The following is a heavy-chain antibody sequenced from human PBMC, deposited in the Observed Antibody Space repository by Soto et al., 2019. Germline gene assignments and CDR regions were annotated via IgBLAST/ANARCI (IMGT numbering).Heavy chain of an antibody. D-gene: IGHD2-15*01. CDR1: GGSISSYY. J-gene: IGHJ5*02. Sequence: QVQLQESGPGLVKPSETLSLTCTVSGGSISSYYWSWIRQPPGKGLAWIGYIYYSGSTNYNPSLKSRVTISVDTSKNQFSLKLSSVTAADTAVYYCAREYCSGGSCYNADWFDPWGQGTLVTVSS. CDR2: IYYSGST. CDR3: AREYCSGGSCYNADWFDP. V-gene: IGHV4-59*01.